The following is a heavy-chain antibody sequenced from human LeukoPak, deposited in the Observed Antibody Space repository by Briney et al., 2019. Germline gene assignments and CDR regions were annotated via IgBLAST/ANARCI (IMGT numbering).Heavy chain of an antibody. D-gene: IGHD2-8*01. J-gene: IGHJ3*02. CDR1: GFTFSSHL. CDR2: INSDGSST. Sequence: GGSLRLSCAASGFTFSSHLMHWVRQAPGKGLVWVSRINSDGSSTSYADAVKGRFTISRDNAKNTAYLQMNSLRAEDTAVYYCARVQGHPPNGLDIWGQGTMVTVSS. CDR3: ARVQGHPPNGLDI. V-gene: IGHV3-74*01.